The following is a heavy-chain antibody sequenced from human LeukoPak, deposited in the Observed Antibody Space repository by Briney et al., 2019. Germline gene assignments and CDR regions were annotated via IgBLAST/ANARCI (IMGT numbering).Heavy chain of an antibody. CDR1: GFTFSIYS. CDR2: ITSSSYI. D-gene: IGHD2-2*03. V-gene: IGHV3-21*01. CDR3: ARDYGRNGYCSITTCPDALDI. Sequence: PGGSLRLSCAASGFTFSIYSMNWVRQAPGKGLEWVSSITSSSYIYYADSVKGRFTISRDNAKNSLYLEMNSLRAEDTAVYYCARDYGRNGYCSITTCPDALDIWGQGTTVTVSS. J-gene: IGHJ3*02.